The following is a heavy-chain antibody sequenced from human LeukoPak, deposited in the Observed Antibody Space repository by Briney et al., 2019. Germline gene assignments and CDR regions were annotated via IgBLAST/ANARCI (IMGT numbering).Heavy chain of an antibody. CDR2: ISAYNGNT. D-gene: IGHD5-18*01. CDR3: ARELYSYGSLGIDY. Sequence: AASVKVSYKASGYTFTSYGISWVRQAPGQGLEWMGWISAYNGNTNYAQKLQGRVTMTTDTSTSTAYMELRSLRSDDAAVYYCARELYSYGSLGIDYWGQGTLATVSS. CDR1: GYTFTSYG. V-gene: IGHV1-18*01. J-gene: IGHJ4*02.